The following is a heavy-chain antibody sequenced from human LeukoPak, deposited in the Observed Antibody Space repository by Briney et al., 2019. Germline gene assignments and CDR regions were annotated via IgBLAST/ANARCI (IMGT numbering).Heavy chain of an antibody. Sequence: GGSLRLSCEASGFTFNTYSMNWARQAPGKWLEWVSSIDSSGGYMFYADSVKGRFIISRDNAKDSLYLQMNSLRVEDTAVYYCLRGDRRDYWGQGTLVTVSS. CDR3: LRGDRRDY. J-gene: IGHJ4*02. CDR2: IDSSGGYM. V-gene: IGHV3-21*06. CDR1: GFTFNTYS.